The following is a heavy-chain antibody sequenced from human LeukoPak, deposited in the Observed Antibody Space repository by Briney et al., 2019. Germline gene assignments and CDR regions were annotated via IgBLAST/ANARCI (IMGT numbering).Heavy chain of an antibody. CDR1: GFTFSSYG. J-gene: IGHJ2*01. V-gene: IGHV3-30*18. CDR3: AKDLGGGSGCYDL. CDR2: ISYDGSNK. Sequence: GGSLRLSCAASGFTFSSYGMHWVRQAPGKGLEWVAIISYDGSNKYYADPVQGRFTISRDNSKNTLYLQMNSLRAEDTAVYYCAKDLGGGSGCYDLWGRGTLVTVSS. D-gene: IGHD6-19*01.